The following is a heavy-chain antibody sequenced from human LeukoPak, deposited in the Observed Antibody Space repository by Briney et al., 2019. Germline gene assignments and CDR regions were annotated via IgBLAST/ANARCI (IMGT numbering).Heavy chain of an antibody. CDR3: ARATVTTRFDY. CDR2: INPNSGGT. Sequence: ASVKVSCKASGYTFTGYYLHWVRQAPGQGLEWMAWINPNSGGTKYAQKFQGRVTMTRDTSISTAYMELSRLRSDDTAVYYCARATVTTRFDYWGQGTLVTVSS. CDR1: GYTFTGYY. V-gene: IGHV1-2*02. J-gene: IGHJ4*02. D-gene: IGHD4-17*01.